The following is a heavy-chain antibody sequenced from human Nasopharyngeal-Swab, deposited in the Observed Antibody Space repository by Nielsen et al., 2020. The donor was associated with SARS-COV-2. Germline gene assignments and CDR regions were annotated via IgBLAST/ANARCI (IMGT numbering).Heavy chain of an antibody. D-gene: IGHD4-17*01. CDR3: ARARNYGDYTGTYYYYGMDV. CDR1: GGSISSYY. Sequence: GSLRLSCTVSGGSISSYYWSWIRQPPGKGLEWIGYIYYSGSTNYNPSLKSRVTISVDTSKNQFSLKLSSVTAADTAVYYCARARNYGDYTGTYYYYGMDVWGQGTTVTVSS. CDR2: IYYSGST. J-gene: IGHJ6*02. V-gene: IGHV4-59*01.